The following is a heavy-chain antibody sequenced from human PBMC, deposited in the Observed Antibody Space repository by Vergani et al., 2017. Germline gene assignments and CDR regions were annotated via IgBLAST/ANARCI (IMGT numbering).Heavy chain of an antibody. CDR3: ARDCTSGGCPDNYGMDV. Sequence: EVQLVESGGGLVQPGRSLRLSCIASGFTFGDYAMSWFRQAPGKGLEWVSFISSSSSYIYYADSVKGRFTISRDNTNNSLFLQLRSLRAEDAAVYYCARDCTSGGCPDNYGMDVWGQGATVTVSS. D-gene: IGHD2-8*01. V-gene: IGHV3-21*05. CDR2: ISSSSSYI. CDR1: GFTFGDYA. J-gene: IGHJ6*02.